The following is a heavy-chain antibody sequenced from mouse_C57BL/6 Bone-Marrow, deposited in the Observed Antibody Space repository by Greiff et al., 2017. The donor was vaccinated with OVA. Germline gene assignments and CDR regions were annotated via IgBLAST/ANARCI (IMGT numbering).Heavy chain of an antibody. D-gene: IGHD2-4*01. J-gene: IGHJ1*03. Sequence: EVKVVESGGDLVKPGGSLKLSCAASGFTFSSYGMSWVRQTPDKRLEWVATISSGGSYTYYPDSVKGRFTISRDNAKNTLYLQMSSLKSEDTAMYYCARHPLYDSYWYFDVWGTGTTVTVSS. V-gene: IGHV5-6*01. CDR1: GFTFSSYG. CDR2: ISSGGSYT. CDR3: ARHPLYDSYWYFDV.